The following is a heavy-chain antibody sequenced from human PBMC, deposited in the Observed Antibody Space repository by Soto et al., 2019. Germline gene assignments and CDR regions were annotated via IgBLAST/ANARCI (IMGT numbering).Heavy chain of an antibody. V-gene: IGHV4-31*03. CDR3: ARAPYYYDSSGMDY. D-gene: IGHD3-22*01. CDR1: GGSISSGGYY. Sequence: QVQLQESGPGLVKPSQTLSLTCTVSGGSISSGGYYWSWIRQHPGQGLEWLGYIYDSGSTYYNPSLKSRVTISVDTSKNQFSLKLSSVTVADTAVYYCARAPYYYDSSGMDYWGQGTLVTVAS. CDR2: IYDSGST. J-gene: IGHJ4*02.